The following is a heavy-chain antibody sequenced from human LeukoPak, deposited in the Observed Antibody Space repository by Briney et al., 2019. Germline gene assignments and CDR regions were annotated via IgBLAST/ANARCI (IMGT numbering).Heavy chain of an antibody. D-gene: IGHD4-11*01. J-gene: IGHJ4*02. Sequence: PGGSLRLSCAASGFTFSSYSMNWVRQAPGKGLEWVSSISSSSSYIYYADSVKGRFTISRDNAKNSLYLQMNSLRAEDTAVYYCARGYSNYGGLFDYWGQGTLVTVSS. CDR1: GFTFSSYS. CDR3: ARGYSNYGGLFDY. CDR2: ISSSSSYI. V-gene: IGHV3-21*01.